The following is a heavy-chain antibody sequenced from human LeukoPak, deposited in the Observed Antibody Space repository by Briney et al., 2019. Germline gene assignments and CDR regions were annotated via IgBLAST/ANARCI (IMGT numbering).Heavy chain of an antibody. J-gene: IGHJ4*02. V-gene: IGHV4-39*01. CDR1: GGSISISSYY. CDR3: ARRSSRVRGVISPFDY. CDR2: IYYSGST. D-gene: IGHD3-10*01. Sequence: PSETLSLTCTVSGGSISISSYYWGWIRQPPGKGLEWIGSIYYSGSTYYNPSLKSRVTISVDTSKNQFPLKLSSVTAADTAVYYCARRSSRVRGVISPFDYWGQGTLVTVSS.